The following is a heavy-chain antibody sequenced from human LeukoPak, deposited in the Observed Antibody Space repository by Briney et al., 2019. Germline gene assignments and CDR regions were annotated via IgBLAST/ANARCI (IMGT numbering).Heavy chain of an antibody. V-gene: IGHV3-21*01. J-gene: IGHJ3*02. Sequence: RPAVSLRFSCSAYGFTFSSNAMNRDRQAQGKELKGFSSINSSSTYFHYTDPGKGRFTISRDNAKTSLYLQMDSMRAEDTAVYYCARDDYYDLLTGHFDDAFDIWGQGTMVTVSS. CDR1: GFTFSSNA. CDR2: INSSSTYF. CDR3: ARDDYYDLLTGHFDDAFDI. D-gene: IGHD3-9*01.